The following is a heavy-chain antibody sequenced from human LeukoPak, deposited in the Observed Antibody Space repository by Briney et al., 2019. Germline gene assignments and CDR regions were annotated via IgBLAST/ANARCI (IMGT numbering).Heavy chain of an antibody. CDR1: GFTFSSYE. CDR2: ISSSGSTI. J-gene: IGHJ4*02. V-gene: IGHV3-48*03. Sequence: GGSLRLSCAASGFTFSSYEMNWVRRAPGKGLEWVSYISSSGSTIYYADSVKGRFTISRDNSKNTLYLQMNSLRAEDTAVYYCAKVGVPSSSGWYRYYFDYWGQGTLVTVSS. CDR3: AKVGVPSSSGWYRYYFDY. D-gene: IGHD6-19*01.